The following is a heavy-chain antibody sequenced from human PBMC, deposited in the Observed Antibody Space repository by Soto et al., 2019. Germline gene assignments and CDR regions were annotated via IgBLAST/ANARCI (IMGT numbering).Heavy chain of an antibody. CDR3: ARERYDILTGYYFDY. V-gene: IGHV3-66*01. D-gene: IGHD3-9*01. J-gene: IGHJ4*02. CDR1: GFTVSSNY. Sequence: EVQLVESGGGLVQPGGSLRLSCAASGFTVSSNYMSWVRQAPGKGLEWVSVIYSGGSTYYADSVKGRFTISRDNSXXTLYLQMNSLRAEDTAVYYCARERYDILTGYYFDYWGQGTLVTVSS. CDR2: IYSGGST.